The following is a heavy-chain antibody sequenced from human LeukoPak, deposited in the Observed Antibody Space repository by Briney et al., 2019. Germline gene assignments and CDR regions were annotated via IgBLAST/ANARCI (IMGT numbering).Heavy chain of an antibody. CDR1: GYTLTELS. Sequence: SVKVSCKVSGYTLTELSMHWVRQAPGQGLEWMGGIIPIFGTANYAQKFQGRVTITADESTSTAYMELSSLRSEDTAVYYCARTRPETTSNFDYWGQGTLVTVSS. V-gene: IGHV1-69*13. CDR3: ARTRPETTSNFDY. D-gene: IGHD1-14*01. J-gene: IGHJ4*02. CDR2: IIPIFGTA.